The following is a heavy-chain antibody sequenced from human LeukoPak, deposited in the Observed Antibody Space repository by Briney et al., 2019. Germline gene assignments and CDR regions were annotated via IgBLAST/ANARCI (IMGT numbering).Heavy chain of an antibody. CDR3: AHSKGAPSMIAVAGTFDY. CDR1: GFTFSSYA. Sequence: GGSLRLSCAASGFTFSSYAMHWVRQAPGKGLEWVAVISYDGSNKYYADSVKGRFTISRDNSKNTLYLQMNSLRAEDTAVYYCAHSKGAPSMIAVAGTFDYWGQGTLDTVSS. J-gene: IGHJ4*02. D-gene: IGHD6-19*01. CDR2: ISYDGSNK. V-gene: IGHV3-30*04.